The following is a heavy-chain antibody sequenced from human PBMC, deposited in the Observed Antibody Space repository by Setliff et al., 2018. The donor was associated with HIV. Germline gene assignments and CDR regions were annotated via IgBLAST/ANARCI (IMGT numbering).Heavy chain of an antibody. V-gene: IGHV1-69*05. J-gene: IGHJ3*02. D-gene: IGHD3-22*01. Sequence: VKVSCKASGGAFSSYALSWVRQAPGPGREWMGGIIPIFGTANYAQKFQGRVTMSRDTSTSTVYMELSSLRSEDTAVYYCARDYFDSSAYHYGFGAFDIWGQGTMVTVSS. CDR2: IIPIFGTA. CDR1: GGAFSSYA. CDR3: ARDYFDSSAYHYGFGAFDI.